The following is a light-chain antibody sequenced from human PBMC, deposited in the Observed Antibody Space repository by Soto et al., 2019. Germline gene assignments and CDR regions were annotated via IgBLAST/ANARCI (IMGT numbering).Light chain of an antibody. J-gene: IGLJ2*01. Sequence: QSVLTQPPSASGTPGQRVTISCSGSSSNIGSNTVNWYQQLPGTAPKLVIYSNNQRPSGVPDRFSGSKSGTSASLAISGLQSEDVADYYCVAWDDSLNGYVVFGGGTKLTVL. CDR3: VAWDDSLNGYVV. CDR1: SSNIGSNT. CDR2: SNN. V-gene: IGLV1-44*01.